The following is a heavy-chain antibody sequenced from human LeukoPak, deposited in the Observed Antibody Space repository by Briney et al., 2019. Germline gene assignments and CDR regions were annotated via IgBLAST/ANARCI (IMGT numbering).Heavy chain of an antibody. CDR2: ISGSGSRT. J-gene: IGHJ4*02. CDR1: GFTFSNNA. D-gene: IGHD1-26*01. V-gene: IGHV3-23*01. CDR3: ASSGSYFDY. Sequence: GGSLRLSCAASGFTFSNNAMNWVRQAPGKGLEWVSGISGSGSRTYYADSVKGRFTISRDNSKNSLYLQMNSLRAEDTAVYYCASSGSYFDYWGQGTLVTVSS.